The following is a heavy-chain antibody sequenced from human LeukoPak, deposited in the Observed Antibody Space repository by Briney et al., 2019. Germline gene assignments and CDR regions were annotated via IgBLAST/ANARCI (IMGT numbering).Heavy chain of an antibody. D-gene: IGHD4-17*01. Sequence: ASVKVSCKASGGTFSSYAISWVRQAAGQGLEWMGGIIPIFGTANYAQKFQGRATITADESTSTAYMELSSLRSEDTAVYSYASDTGDGDYWGQGTLVTVSS. CDR1: GGTFSSYA. CDR2: IIPIFGTA. CDR3: ASDTGDGDY. V-gene: IGHV1-69*13. J-gene: IGHJ4*02.